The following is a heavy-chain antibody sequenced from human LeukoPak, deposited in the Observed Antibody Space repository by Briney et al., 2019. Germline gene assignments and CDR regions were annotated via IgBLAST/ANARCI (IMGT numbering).Heavy chain of an antibody. J-gene: IGHJ4*02. CDR1: GFTFSGFG. D-gene: IGHD6-19*01. CDR3: AKVRAPSGWFNSDY. V-gene: IGHV3-21*04. CDR2: VSRSSSDT. Sequence: PGGSLRLSCAASGFTFSGFGMNWVRQAPGKGLEWVSSVSRSSSDTYYADSVKGRFTISRDNSKNTLHLQMNSLRVEDTAAYYCAKVRAPSGWFNSDYWGQGTLVTVSS.